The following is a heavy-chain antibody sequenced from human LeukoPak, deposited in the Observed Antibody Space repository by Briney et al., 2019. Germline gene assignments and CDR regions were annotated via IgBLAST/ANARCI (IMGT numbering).Heavy chain of an antibody. Sequence: ASVKVSCKASGYTFTGYYMHWVRQAPGQGLEWMGWINPNSGGTSYAQKFQGRVTMTRDTSTSTVYMELSSLRSEDTAVYYCARDYGDYVDYYYYYGMDVWGQGTTVTVSS. CDR1: GYTFTGYY. D-gene: IGHD4-17*01. CDR2: INPNSGGT. V-gene: IGHV1-2*02. J-gene: IGHJ6*02. CDR3: ARDYGDYVDYYYYYGMDV.